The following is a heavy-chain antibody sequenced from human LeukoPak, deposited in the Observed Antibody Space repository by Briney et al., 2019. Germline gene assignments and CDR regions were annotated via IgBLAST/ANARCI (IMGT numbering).Heavy chain of an antibody. Sequence: ASVKVSCKASGYTFTDYYMHWVRQAPGQGLEWMGWINPHSGGTDHPQKFQGRVTMTRDTSISTAYMELSRLTSDDTAVYYCARAGEGYCSGGSCYLVWFDPWGQGTLVTVSS. CDR2: INPHSGGT. V-gene: IGHV1-2*02. J-gene: IGHJ5*02. D-gene: IGHD2-15*01. CDR3: ARAGEGYCSGGSCYLVWFDP. CDR1: GYTFTDYY.